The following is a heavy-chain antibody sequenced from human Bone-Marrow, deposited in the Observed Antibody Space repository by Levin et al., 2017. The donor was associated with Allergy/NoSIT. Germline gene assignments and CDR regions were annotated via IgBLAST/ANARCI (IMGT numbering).Heavy chain of an antibody. Sequence: PGGSLRLSCAASGFTFSSYGMHWVRQAPGKGLEWVAVISYDGSNKYYADSVKGRFTISRDNSKNTLYLQMNSLRAEDTAVYYCAKESSSWIDYWGQGTLVTVSS. D-gene: IGHD6-13*01. J-gene: IGHJ4*02. CDR1: GFTFSSYG. CDR3: AKESSSWIDY. V-gene: IGHV3-30*18. CDR2: ISYDGSNK.